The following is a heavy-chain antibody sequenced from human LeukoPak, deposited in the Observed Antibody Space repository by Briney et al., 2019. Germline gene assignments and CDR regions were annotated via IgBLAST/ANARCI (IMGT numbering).Heavy chain of an antibody. CDR1: VYTFPSYY. CDR2: INPSGGST. D-gene: IGHD3-3*01. CDR3: ARHGAEGVDFDY. V-gene: IGHV1-46*01. J-gene: IGHJ4*02. Sequence: GASVKVSCKASVYTFPSYYMHWLGQAPGQGLEWMGIINPSGGSTSYAQKFQGRVTMTRDTSTSTVYMELSRLRSEDTAVYYCARHGAEGVDFDYWGQGTLVTVSS.